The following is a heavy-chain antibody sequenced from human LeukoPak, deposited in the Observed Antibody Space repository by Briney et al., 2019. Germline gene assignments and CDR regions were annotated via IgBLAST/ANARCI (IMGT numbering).Heavy chain of an antibody. V-gene: IGHV4-39*07. CDR3: ASSSWGDYYGMDV. Sequence: SETLSLTCTVSGGSISSNIYYWAWICQPPGKGLEWIGNIYYSGSTYYNPSLKSRVSISVDTSKNQFSLKLSSVTAADTAVYYCASSSWGDYYGMDVWGQGTTVTVSS. CDR2: IYYSGST. J-gene: IGHJ6*02. CDR1: GGSISSNIYY. D-gene: IGHD3-16*01.